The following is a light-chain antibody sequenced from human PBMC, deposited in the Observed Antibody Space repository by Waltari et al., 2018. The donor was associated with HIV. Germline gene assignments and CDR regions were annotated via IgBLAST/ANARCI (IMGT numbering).Light chain of an antibody. CDR2: HDV. Sequence: SYELTQPPSLSVSPGQTARVTCSGDKLGDKFVSWYQQKAGQPPVLPIYHDVKRPSGIPDRFSGSNSRNTATLTISGTQAMDEADYYCQAWDSTTHVVFGGGTKVTVL. CDR1: KLGDKF. CDR3: QAWDSTTHVV. V-gene: IGLV3-1*01. J-gene: IGLJ2*01.